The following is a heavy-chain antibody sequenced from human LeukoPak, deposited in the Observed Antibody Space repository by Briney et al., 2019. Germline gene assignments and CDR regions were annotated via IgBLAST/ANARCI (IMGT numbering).Heavy chain of an antibody. D-gene: IGHD4-23*01. V-gene: IGHV3-53*01. CDR3: ARGTSGNSLFDY. CDR1: GLTVSSNY. J-gene: IGHJ4*02. Sequence: GGSLRLSCAASGLTVSSNYMSWVRQAPGKGLEWVSVIYSGGSTYYADSVKGRFTISRDNSKNTLYLQMNSLRAEDTAVYYCARGTSGNSLFDYWGQGTLVTVSS. CDR2: IYSGGST.